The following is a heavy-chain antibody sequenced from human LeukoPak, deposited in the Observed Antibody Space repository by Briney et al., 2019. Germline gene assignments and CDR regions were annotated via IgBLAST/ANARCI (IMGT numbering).Heavy chain of an antibody. CDR2: IYYSGTT. J-gene: IGHJ4*02. Sequence: PSETLSLTCTVSGGSISTFYWSWIRQRPGKGLEWVGYIYYSGTTNYNPSLKRGVTISVDMSKSQFSLNLSSVTAADTALYYCARHGPLYDIWSAQFYFDYWGQGTLVAVSS. CDR3: ARHGPLYDIWSAQFYFDY. CDR1: GGSISTFY. V-gene: IGHV4-59*08. D-gene: IGHD3-3*01.